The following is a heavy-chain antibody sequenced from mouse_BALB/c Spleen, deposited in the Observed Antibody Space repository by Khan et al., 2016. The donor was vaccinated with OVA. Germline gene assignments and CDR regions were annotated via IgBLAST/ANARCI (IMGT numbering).Heavy chain of an antibody. CDR2: IWGGGIT. Sequence: VQLVESGPGLVAPSQSLSITCTVSGFSLTDYGVSWIRQPPGKGLEWLGLIWGGGITYYNSALKSRLSISKDNSRSQVFLKMNSLQTDDTAMYYCAKHLIPYPYYFDYWGQGTTLTVSS. J-gene: IGHJ2*01. CDR1: GFSLTDYG. CDR3: AKHLIPYPYYFDY. V-gene: IGHV2-6-5*01.